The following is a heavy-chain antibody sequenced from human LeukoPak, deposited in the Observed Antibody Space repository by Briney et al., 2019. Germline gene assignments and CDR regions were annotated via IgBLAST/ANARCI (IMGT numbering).Heavy chain of an antibody. Sequence: SETLSLTCTVSGGSISSSSYYWGWIRQPPGKGLEWIGSIYYSGSTYYNPSLKSRVTISVDTSKNQFSLKLSSVTAADTAVYYCAREGIAAAVHYWGQGTLVAVSS. CDR2: IYYSGST. D-gene: IGHD6-13*01. CDR1: GGSISSSSYY. V-gene: IGHV4-39*07. CDR3: AREGIAAAVHY. J-gene: IGHJ4*02.